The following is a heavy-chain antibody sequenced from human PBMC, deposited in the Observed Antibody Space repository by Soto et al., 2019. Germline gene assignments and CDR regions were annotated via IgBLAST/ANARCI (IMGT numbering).Heavy chain of an antibody. J-gene: IGHJ6*02. CDR3: AREGLVLVPTTVNSDYYYYAMDV. CDR2: IITRSATS. CDR1: GDTFSTYT. V-gene: IGHV1-69*12. Sequence: QVQLVQSGAEVKKPGSSVKVSCKASGDTFSTYTITWMRQAHGQGLEWMGGIITRSATSNYAQKFQGRVTITADASTCTAYRELSSLRSEDAAVYYCAREGLVLVPTTVNSDYYYYAMDVWGQGTAVTVSS. D-gene: IGHD4-17*01.